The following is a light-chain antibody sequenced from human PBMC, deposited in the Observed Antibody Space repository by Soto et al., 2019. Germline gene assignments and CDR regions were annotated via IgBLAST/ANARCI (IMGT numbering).Light chain of an antibody. CDR2: AAS. CDR3: QQSYRIPIT. J-gene: IGKJ5*01. Sequence: DIQMTQSPSSLSASVGDRVTITCRASQTINSYLNWYQQKPGKAPKLLVYAASSLVSGVPSRFSGSGSGADFTLAISSLQPEDFATYYCQQSYRIPITFGQGTRLEN. V-gene: IGKV1-39*01. CDR1: QTINSY.